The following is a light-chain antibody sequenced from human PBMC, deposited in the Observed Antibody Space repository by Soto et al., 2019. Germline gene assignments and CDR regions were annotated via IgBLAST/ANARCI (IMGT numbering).Light chain of an antibody. CDR3: HQYDNAPQT. CDR1: PSVSNS. J-gene: IGKJ2*01. Sequence: ESVLTQSPATLSLSPGERATLSCRASPSVSNSLAWYQHKPGQAPRLLIYGASKRATGIPDRFSGSGSGTDFSLTISRLEPEDFAVYYCHQYDNAPQTYGQGTKVDIK. V-gene: IGKV3-20*01. CDR2: GAS.